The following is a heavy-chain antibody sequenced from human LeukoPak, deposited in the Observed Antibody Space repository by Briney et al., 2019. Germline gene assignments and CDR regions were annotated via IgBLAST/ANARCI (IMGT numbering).Heavy chain of an antibody. D-gene: IGHD3-16*02. J-gene: IGHJ5*02. CDR2: ISSSGSTI. Sequence: GGSLRLSCAASGFTFSSYEMNWVRQAPGKGLEWVSYISSSGSTIYYADSVKGRFTISRDNAKNSLYLQMNSLRAEDTAVYYCARDPSQPTGVIFWFDPWGQGTLVTVSA. CDR3: ARDPSQPTGVIFWFDP. CDR1: GFTFSSYE. V-gene: IGHV3-48*03.